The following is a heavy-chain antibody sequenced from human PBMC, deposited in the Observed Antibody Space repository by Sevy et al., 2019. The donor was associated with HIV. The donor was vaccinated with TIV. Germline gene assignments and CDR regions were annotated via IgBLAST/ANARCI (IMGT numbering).Heavy chain of an antibody. CDR3: AREYCSGGSCYFKGYYYYMDV. CDR2: ISYDGSNK. Sequence: GGSLRLSCAASGFTFSSYAMHWVRQAPGKGLEWVAVISYDGSNKYYADSVKGRLTISRDNSKNTLYLQMNSLRAEDTAVYYCAREYCSGGSCYFKGYYYYMDVWGKGTTVTVSS. J-gene: IGHJ6*03. CDR1: GFTFSSYA. V-gene: IGHV3-30-3*01. D-gene: IGHD2-15*01.